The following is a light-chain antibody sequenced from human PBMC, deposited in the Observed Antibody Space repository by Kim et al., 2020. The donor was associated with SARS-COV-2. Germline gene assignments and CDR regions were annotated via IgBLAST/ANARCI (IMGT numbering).Light chain of an antibody. J-gene: IGKJ1*01. CDR2: DAS. CDR1: QSISSW. CDR3: QQYNSYWT. Sequence: DIQMTQSPSTLSASVGDRVTLTCRASQSISSWLAWYQQKPGKAPNLLIYDASSLENGVPLRFSGSGSGTEFTLTISSLQPDDFATYYCQQYNSYWTFGQGTKVDIK. V-gene: IGKV1-5*01.